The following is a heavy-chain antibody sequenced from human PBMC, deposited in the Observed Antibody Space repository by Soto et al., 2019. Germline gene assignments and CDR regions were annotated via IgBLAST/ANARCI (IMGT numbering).Heavy chain of an antibody. CDR2: MNPKSGYT. D-gene: IGHD4-17*01. V-gene: IGHV1-8*01. J-gene: IGHJ4*01. CDR1: GYTFTRYD. CDR3: ARTDGDLDY. Sequence: QVQLVQSGAEVKKPGASVKVSCKTSGYTFTRYDINWVRQATGQGLEGMGWMNPKSGYTGSAQRFQGRITMTRDTSISTAYMELSSLRSEDTAMYYCARTDGDLDYWGQGTLVTVSS.